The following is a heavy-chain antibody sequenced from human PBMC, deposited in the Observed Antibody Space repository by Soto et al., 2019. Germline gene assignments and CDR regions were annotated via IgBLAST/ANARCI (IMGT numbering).Heavy chain of an antibody. CDR3: AKKNPHGDSNKACLDP. Sequence: QVQLLQSGAELREPGSSVRVSCTPSGGTFVSSAFAWVRQAPGGKIEWMGGIIPILGSTKYAEKSLGRLTIRADDSSRTAYLELSSLTFDDTAVYFCAKKNPHGDSNKACLDPWGQGTLVSVST. CDR2: IIPILGST. CDR1: GGTFVSSA. V-gene: IGHV1-69*01. J-gene: IGHJ5*02. D-gene: IGHD2-8*01.